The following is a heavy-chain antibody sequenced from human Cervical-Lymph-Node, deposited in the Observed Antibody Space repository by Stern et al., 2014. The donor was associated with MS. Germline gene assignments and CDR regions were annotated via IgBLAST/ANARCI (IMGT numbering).Heavy chain of an antibody. CDR2: ILYDGSNP. CDR1: GFSFSRYA. Sequence: VQLVESGGGVVQPGRPLSLSCAASGFSFSRYAMHWVRPAPGKGLEWAALILYDGSNPYYADSVTGRFTISRDNFKNTLYLQMNSLRAEDTAVYYCASAYSSSHYYFDYWGQGTLVTVSS. V-gene: IGHV3-33*01. J-gene: IGHJ4*02. CDR3: ASAYSSSHYYFDY. D-gene: IGHD6-13*01.